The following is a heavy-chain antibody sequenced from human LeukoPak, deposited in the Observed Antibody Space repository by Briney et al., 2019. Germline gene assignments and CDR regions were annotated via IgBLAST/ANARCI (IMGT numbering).Heavy chain of an antibody. CDR1: GFTFSSYW. CDR3: ATGAGCGY. J-gene: IGHJ4*02. Sequence: GGSLRLSCAASGFTFSSYWMTWVRQAPGKGLEWVANIKQDGSERNYVDSVKGRLTISRDNAKNSLYLQMNTLRDEDTGVYYCATGAGCGYWGQGTLVTVSS. V-gene: IGHV3-7*03. CDR2: IKQDGSER. D-gene: IGHD6-19*01.